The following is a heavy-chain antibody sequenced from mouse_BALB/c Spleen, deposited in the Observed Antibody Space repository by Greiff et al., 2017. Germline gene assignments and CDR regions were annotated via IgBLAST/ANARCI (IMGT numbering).Heavy chain of an antibody. V-gene: IGHV14-3*02. D-gene: IGHD3-1*01. CDR1: GFNIKDTY. Sequence: VQLQQSGAELVKPGASVKLSCTASGFNIKDTYMHWVKQRPEQGLEWIGRIDPANGNTKYDPKFQGKATITADTSSNTAYLQLSSLTSEDTAVYYCARRGSGYRYAMDYWGQGTSVTVSS. J-gene: IGHJ4*01. CDR3: ARRGSGYRYAMDY. CDR2: IDPANGNT.